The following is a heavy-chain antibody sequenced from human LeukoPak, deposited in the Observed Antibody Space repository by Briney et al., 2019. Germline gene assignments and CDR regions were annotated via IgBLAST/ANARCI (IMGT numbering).Heavy chain of an antibody. J-gene: IGHJ5*02. CDR1: GFTFSSYA. D-gene: IGHD3-16*01. CDR3: ARGVLGRYP. CDR2: ISGSGGST. V-gene: IGHV3-23*01. Sequence: GGSLRLSCVASGFTFSSYAMSWVRQAPGKGLEWVSAISGSGGSTYYVDSVKGRFTISRDNSRNTVYLQMNSLRAEDTAVYYCARGVLGRYPWGQGTLVTVSS.